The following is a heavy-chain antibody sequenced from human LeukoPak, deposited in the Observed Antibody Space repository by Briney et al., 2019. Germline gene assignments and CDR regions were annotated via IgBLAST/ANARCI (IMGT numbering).Heavy chain of an antibody. Sequence: GGSLRLSCTASGFTFNNYGMHWVRQAPGKGLEWVSYISSSGNNIYYADSVKGRFTISRDNAKKSLFLQMNSLRGEDTAVYYCARVGMTTMTVDVWGQGTTVAVSS. CDR1: GFTFNNYG. CDR2: ISSSGNNI. CDR3: ARVGMTTMTVDV. J-gene: IGHJ6*02. D-gene: IGHD5-24*01. V-gene: IGHV3-48*04.